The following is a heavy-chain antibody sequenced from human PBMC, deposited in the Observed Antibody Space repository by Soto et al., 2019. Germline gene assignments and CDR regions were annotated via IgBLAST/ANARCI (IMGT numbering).Heavy chain of an antibody. D-gene: IGHD3-22*01. Sequence: EVQLLESGGGLVQPGGSLRLSCAASGFTFSSYAMRWVRQAPGKGLEWVAGISGSGGSTYYADSVKGRFTISSDKCKNTLYRQMNSLRAEDTAVYYCAKSTAYYYDSSGYFFDYWGQGTMVTVSS. CDR2: ISGSGGST. J-gene: IGHJ4*02. CDR1: GFTFSSYA. CDR3: AKSTAYYYDSSGYFFDY. V-gene: IGHV3-23*01.